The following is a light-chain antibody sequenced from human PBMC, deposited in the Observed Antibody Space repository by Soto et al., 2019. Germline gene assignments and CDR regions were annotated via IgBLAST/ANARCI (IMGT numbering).Light chain of an antibody. Sequence: EIVMTQSPDTLCVSLGEGATLSCRASQSVSSHLALYQHKPGQAPRRLIYGASTRASGIPAMFSGSGSETDFTLTISSLQSEDSAVYYCQQYHNWPPITFGRGTRLEI. CDR2: GAS. CDR3: QQYHNWPPIT. J-gene: IGKJ5*01. V-gene: IGKV3-15*01. CDR1: QSVSSH.